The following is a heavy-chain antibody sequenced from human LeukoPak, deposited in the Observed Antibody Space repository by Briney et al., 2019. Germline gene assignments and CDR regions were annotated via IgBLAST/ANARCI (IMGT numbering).Heavy chain of an antibody. Sequence: GGSLRLSCAASGFTFSSYAMSWVRQAPGKGLEWVSTISGGGGGTYYADSVKGRFTISRDNSKNTLYLQMNSLRAEDTAVYYCAKRPNYGGNSRSYFDYWGQGTLVTVSS. V-gene: IGHV3-23*01. CDR2: ISGGGGGT. CDR3: AKRPNYGGNSRSYFDY. CDR1: GFTFSSYA. D-gene: IGHD4-23*01. J-gene: IGHJ4*02.